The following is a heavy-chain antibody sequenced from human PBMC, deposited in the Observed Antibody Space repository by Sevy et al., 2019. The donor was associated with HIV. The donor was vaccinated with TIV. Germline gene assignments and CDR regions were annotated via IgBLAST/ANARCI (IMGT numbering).Heavy chain of an antibody. CDR2: ISYDGSSE. V-gene: IGHV3-30*03. J-gene: IGHJ4*02. CDR1: AFTFSAHA. D-gene: IGHD6-19*01. Sequence: GGCLRLYCAASAFTFSAHAMHWVRQAPGKGLECVAVISYDGSSEYYADSVKGRFTISRDNSKNTPYLQMHGLRPDDTAVYYCARDAGYSTVWYPGYWGQGTLVTVSS. CDR3: ARDAGYSTVWYPGY.